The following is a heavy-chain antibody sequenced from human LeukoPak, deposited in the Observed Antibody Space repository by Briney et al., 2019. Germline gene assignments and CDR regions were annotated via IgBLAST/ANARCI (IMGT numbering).Heavy chain of an antibody. CDR3: ARKYYYDSSGYYHVSGD. V-gene: IGHV4-39*01. CDR1: GGSISSSSYY. Sequence: SETLSLTCTVSGGSISSSSYYWGWIRQPPGKGLEWIGSIYYSGSTYYNPSLKSRVTISVDTSKNQFSLKLSSVTAADTAVYYCARKYYYDSSGYYHVSGDWGQGTLVTVSS. J-gene: IGHJ4*02. CDR2: IYYSGST. D-gene: IGHD3-22*01.